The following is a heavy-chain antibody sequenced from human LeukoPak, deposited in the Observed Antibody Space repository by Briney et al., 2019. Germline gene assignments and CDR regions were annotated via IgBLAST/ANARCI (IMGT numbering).Heavy chain of an antibody. CDR3: ARGTSPRYCSSTSCSYFDY. V-gene: IGHV4-61*02. D-gene: IGHD2-2*01. J-gene: IGHJ4*02. CDR1: GGSISSGSYY. Sequence: SQTLSLTCTVSGGSISSGSYYWSWLRQPAGKGLEWIGRIYTSGSTNYNPSLKRRVTISVDTSKNQFSLKLSSVTAADTAVYYCARGTSPRYCSSTSCSYFDYWGQGTLVTVSS. CDR2: IYTSGST.